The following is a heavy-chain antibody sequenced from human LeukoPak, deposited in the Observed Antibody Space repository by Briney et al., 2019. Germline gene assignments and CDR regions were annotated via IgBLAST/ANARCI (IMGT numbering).Heavy chain of an antibody. D-gene: IGHD3-10*01. CDR1: GYSISSAYY. V-gene: IGHV4-38-2*01. CDR2: IYHSGST. J-gene: IGHJ4*02. CDR3: ARVRFAEGYFDY. Sequence: SETLSLTCAVTGYSISSAYYWGWIRQSPGKGLEWIGNIYHSGSTYYNSSLKSRVTISLDMANQQFSLKLRSVTATDTAIYYCARVRFAEGYFDYWGQGALVTVSS.